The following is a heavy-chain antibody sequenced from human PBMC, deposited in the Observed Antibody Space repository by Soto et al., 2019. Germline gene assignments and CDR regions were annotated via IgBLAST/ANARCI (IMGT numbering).Heavy chain of an antibody. V-gene: IGHV1-18*01. CDR2: ISASTRNT. Sequence: QVQLVQPGGEVKKPGASVKVSCQASGYTFSDYAISWARQAPGQGLEWMGWISASTRNTDQAQKFQGRVIMTLDTSTNTAYMEMRSLRSNDTAVYYCVRCYCSVGSCYACWHFDLWGRGTLVTVSS. CDR1: GYTFSDYA. D-gene: IGHD2-15*01. J-gene: IGHJ2*01. CDR3: VRCYCSVGSCYACWHFDL.